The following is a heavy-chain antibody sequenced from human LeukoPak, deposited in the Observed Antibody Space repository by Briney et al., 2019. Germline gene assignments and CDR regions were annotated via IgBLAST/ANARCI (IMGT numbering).Heavy chain of an antibody. CDR2: IAYDGSRA. Sequence: GGSLRLSCAGSGFTLGGYGMHWFRQTPGKGLEWVAVIAYDGSRAFYADTVKVRFTMSRDNSKITISVQMDDLRAEDTAVYYCTRYNNDHFDYWGQGTLVTVSS. CDR1: GFTLGGYG. V-gene: IGHV3-33*01. CDR3: TRYNNDHFDY. D-gene: IGHD1-14*01. J-gene: IGHJ4*02.